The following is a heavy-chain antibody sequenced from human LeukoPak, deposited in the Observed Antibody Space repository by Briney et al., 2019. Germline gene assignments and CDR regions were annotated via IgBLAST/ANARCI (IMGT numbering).Heavy chain of an antibody. V-gene: IGHV1-69*13. J-gene: IGHJ6*03. CDR2: IIPIFGTA. Sequence: SVKVSCKASGGTFSSYAISWVRQAPGQGLEWMGGIIPIFGTANYAQKFQGRVTITADESTSTAYTELSSLRSEDTAVYYCAKGAVSPDYYYYMDVWGKGTTVTISS. D-gene: IGHD6-19*01. CDR3: AKGAVSPDYYYYMDV. CDR1: GGTFSSYA.